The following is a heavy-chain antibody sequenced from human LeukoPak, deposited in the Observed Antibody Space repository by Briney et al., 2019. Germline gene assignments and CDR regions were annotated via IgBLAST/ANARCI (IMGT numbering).Heavy chain of an antibody. CDR3: ARDRERIVGATCLGY. CDR1: GFTFSSYA. CDR2: ISYDGSNK. Sequence: GGSLRLSCAASGFTFSSYAMHWVRQAPGKGLEWVAVISYDGSNKYYADSVKGRFTVSRDNSKNTLYLQMNSLRAEDTAVYYCARDRERIVGATCLGYWGQGTLVTVSS. D-gene: IGHD1-26*01. J-gene: IGHJ4*02. V-gene: IGHV3-30-3*01.